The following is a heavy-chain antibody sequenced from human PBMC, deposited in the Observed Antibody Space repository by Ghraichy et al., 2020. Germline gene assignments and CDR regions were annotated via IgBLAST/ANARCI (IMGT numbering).Heavy chain of an antibody. D-gene: IGHD3-10*01. Sequence: GGSLRLSCAASGFTFSSYSMNWVRQAPGKGLEWVSYISSSSSTIYYADSVKGRFTISRDNAKNSLYLQMNSLRDEDTAVYYCARDFPFGESLKHYYYGMDVWGQGTTVTVSS. CDR3: ARDFPFGESLKHYYYGMDV. CDR1: GFTFSSYS. V-gene: IGHV3-48*02. J-gene: IGHJ6*02. CDR2: ISSSSSTI.